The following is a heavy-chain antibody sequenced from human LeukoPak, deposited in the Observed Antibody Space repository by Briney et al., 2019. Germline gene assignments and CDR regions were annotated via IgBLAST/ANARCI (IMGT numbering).Heavy chain of an antibody. CDR1: GFTFSSYA. V-gene: IGHV3-23*01. J-gene: IGHJ4*02. D-gene: IGHD1-26*01. CDR2: ISGSGGST. CDR3: ANDPYSSSFYGGLDY. Sequence: GGSLRLSCAASGFTFSSYAMSWVRQAPGKGLEWVSAISGSGGSTYYADSVKGRFTISRDNSKNTLYLQMNSLRAEDTAVYYCANDPYSSSFYGGLDYWGQGTLVTVSS.